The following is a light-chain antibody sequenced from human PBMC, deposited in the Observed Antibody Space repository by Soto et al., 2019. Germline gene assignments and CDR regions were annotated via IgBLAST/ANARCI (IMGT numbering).Light chain of an antibody. V-gene: IGKV4-1*01. CDR2: RAS. CDR3: QQYSDSPLT. Sequence: DIVMTQSPDSLAVSLGERATINCKSSQSLLCTSNNKYCLSWFQQKPGQPPKLLIYRASTRESGVPDRFSGSGSGTDFPPTISSLQAEDVAVYYCQQYSDSPLTFGGGTKVEI. CDR1: QSLLCTSNNKYC. J-gene: IGKJ4*01.